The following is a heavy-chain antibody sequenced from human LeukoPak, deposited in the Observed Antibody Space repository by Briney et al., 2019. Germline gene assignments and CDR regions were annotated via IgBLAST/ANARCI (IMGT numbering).Heavy chain of an antibody. CDR3: ARGGYCTNGVCYRFLGFVY. CDR1: GGSISSGSYY. D-gene: IGHD2-8*01. Sequence: PSETLSLTCTVSGGSISSGSYYWSWIRQPAGKGLEWIGRIYTSGSTNYNPSLKSRVTISVDTSKNQFSLKLSSVTAADTAVYYCARGGYCTNGVCYRFLGFVYWGQGTLVTVSS. J-gene: IGHJ4*02. V-gene: IGHV4-61*02. CDR2: IYTSGST.